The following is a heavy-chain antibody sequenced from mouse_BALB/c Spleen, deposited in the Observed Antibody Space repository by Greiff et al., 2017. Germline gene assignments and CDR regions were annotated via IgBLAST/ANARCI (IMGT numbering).Heavy chain of an antibody. CDR3: AREHDYDPAYDAMDY. D-gene: IGHD2-4*01. V-gene: IGHV5-6-3*01. J-gene: IGHJ4*01. Sequence: EVKLVESGGGLVQPGGSLKLSCAASGFTFSSYGMSWVRQTPDKRLELVATINGNGGSTYYPDSVKGRFTISRDNAKNTLYLQMSSLKSEDTAMYYCAREHDYDPAYDAMDYWGQGTSVTVSA. CDR2: INGNGGST. CDR1: GFTFSSYG.